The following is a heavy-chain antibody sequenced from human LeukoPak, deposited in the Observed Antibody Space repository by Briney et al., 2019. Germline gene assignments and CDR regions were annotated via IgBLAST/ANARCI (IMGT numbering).Heavy chain of an antibody. J-gene: IGHJ6*02. CDR2: ISWNSGSI. D-gene: IGHD3/OR15-3a*01. CDR3: ARELDRPLFSYYYGMDV. V-gene: IGHV3-9*01. Sequence: PGGSLRLSCAASGFTFDDYAMHWVRQAPGKGLEWVSGISWNSGSIGYADSVKGRFTISRDNAKNSLYLQMNSLRAEDTAVYYCARELDRPLFSYYYGMDVWGQGTTVTVSS. CDR1: GFTFDDYA.